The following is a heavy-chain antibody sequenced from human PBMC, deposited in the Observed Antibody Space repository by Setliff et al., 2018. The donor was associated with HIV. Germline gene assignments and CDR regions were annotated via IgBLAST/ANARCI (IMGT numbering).Heavy chain of an antibody. V-gene: IGHV1-69*05. J-gene: IGHJ5*02. D-gene: IGHD4-17*01. Sequence: SSVKVSCKASGGTFGGFGISWVRQAPGQGLEWMGGIIPTFTRANYAQKFQARVIITTDKSTSTAFMELTSLTSEDTAVYYCARSVHSLYGDYATYFDPWGQGTQVTVSS. CDR2: IIPTFTRA. CDR3: ARSVHSLYGDYATYFDP. CDR1: GGTFGGFG.